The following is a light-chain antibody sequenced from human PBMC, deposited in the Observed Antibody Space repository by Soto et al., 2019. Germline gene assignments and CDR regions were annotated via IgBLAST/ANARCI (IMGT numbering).Light chain of an antibody. Sequence: QSALTQPASVSGSPGQSITISCTGTTSDVGAYNHVSWYQQYPGKAHKLIIYEVRYRPSGVSNRFSASKSGNTASLTISGLQAEDEADYYCNSYTGGSPPYVFGTGTKLTVL. J-gene: IGLJ1*01. CDR1: TSDVGAYNH. CDR2: EVR. CDR3: NSYTGGSPPYV. V-gene: IGLV2-14*01.